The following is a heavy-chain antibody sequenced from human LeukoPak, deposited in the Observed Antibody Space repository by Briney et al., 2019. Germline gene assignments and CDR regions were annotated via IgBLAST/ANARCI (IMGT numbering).Heavy chain of an antibody. D-gene: IGHD2-15*01. Sequence: PSETLSLTCTVSGGSISSGGYYWSWIRQHPGKGLEWIGYIYYSGSTYYNPSLKSRVTISADRSKNQFSLKLSSVTAADTAVYYCARANCSGGSCYSFWRSHYYFDYWGQGTLVTVSS. CDR3: ARANCSGGSCYSFWRSHYYFDY. CDR2: IYYSGST. V-gene: IGHV4-31*03. J-gene: IGHJ4*02. CDR1: GGSISSGGYY.